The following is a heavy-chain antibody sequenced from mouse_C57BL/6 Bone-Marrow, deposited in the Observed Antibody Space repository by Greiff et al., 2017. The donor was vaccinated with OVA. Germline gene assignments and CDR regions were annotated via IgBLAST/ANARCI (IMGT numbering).Heavy chain of an antibody. CDR1: GYTFTNYW. CDR3: ARRGQLRLRTHFNY. Sequence: QVQLKESGAELVRPGTSVKMSCKASGYTFTNYWIGWAKQRPGHGLEWIGDIYPGGGYTNYNEKFKGKATLTADKSSSTAYMQFSSLTSEDSAIYYCARRGQLRLRTHFNYWGQGTTLTVSS. D-gene: IGHD3-2*02. V-gene: IGHV1-63*01. J-gene: IGHJ2*01. CDR2: IYPGGGYT.